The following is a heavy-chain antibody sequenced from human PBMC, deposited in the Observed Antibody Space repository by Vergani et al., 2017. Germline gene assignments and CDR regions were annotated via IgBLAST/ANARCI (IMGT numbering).Heavy chain of an antibody. Sequence: EKQLVQSGSETKKPGESLKISCQAFGYIFSNYWIAWVRQRPGKGLEWMGIIYAGDSDVRYSPSFQGQVTMSVDKSLSTAYLQWSSLKASDNATYYCAKSHDFSCRYSSYNWFDPCGQGTQVTVSS. CDR3: AKSHDFSCRYSSYNWFDP. J-gene: IGHJ5*02. CDR2: IYAGDSDV. V-gene: IGHV5-51*01. D-gene: IGHD3-3*01. CDR1: GYIFSNYW.